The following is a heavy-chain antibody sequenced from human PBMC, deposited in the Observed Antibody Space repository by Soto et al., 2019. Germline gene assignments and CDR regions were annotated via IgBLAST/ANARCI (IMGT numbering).Heavy chain of an antibody. CDR1: GYTFTSYG. V-gene: IGHV1-18*04. CDR2: ISAYNGNT. D-gene: IGHD2-2*01. CDR3: ASIWSGDCSRTSCRGVYYYYGMDV. Sequence: GSVKVSCKASGYTFTSYGISWVRQAPGQGLEWMGWISAYNGNTNYAQKLQGRVTMTTDTSTSTAYMELRSLRSDDTAVYYCASIWSGDCSRTSCRGVYYYYGMDVWGQGTTVTVSS. J-gene: IGHJ6*02.